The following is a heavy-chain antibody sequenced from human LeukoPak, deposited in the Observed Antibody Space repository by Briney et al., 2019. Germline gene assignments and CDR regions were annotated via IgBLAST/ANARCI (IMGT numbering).Heavy chain of an antibody. CDR1: GFIFSDYS. CDR2: ISSSSIYV. V-gene: IGHV3-21*01. CDR3: ARGSNYYYYAMDA. J-gene: IGHJ6*02. Sequence: GGSLRLSCAASGFIFSDYSMNWVRQAPGKGLEWVASISSSSIYVYHADSVKGRFTISRDNAKNSLFLQMNSLRAEDTALYYCARGSNYYYYAMDAWGQGTTVTVSS.